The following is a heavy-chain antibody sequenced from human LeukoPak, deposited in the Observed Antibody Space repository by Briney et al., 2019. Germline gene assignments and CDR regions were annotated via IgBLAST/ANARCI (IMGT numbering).Heavy chain of an antibody. Sequence: PGGSLRLSCAASGFTFSSYGMHWVRQAPGKGLEWVAVIWYGGSNKYYADSVKGRFTISRDNSKNTLYLQMNSLRAEDTAVYYCARAPGRRDSEGLNFDYWGQGTLVTVSS. D-gene: IGHD5-24*01. V-gene: IGHV3-33*08. CDR1: GFTFSSYG. CDR3: ARAPGRRDSEGLNFDY. CDR2: IWYGGSNK. J-gene: IGHJ4*02.